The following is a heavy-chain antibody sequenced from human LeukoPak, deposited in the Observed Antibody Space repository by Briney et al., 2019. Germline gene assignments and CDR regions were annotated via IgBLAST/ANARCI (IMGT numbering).Heavy chain of an antibody. Sequence: PGGSLRLSCTASGFAFDEHGMSWVRQVPGKGQELVSGINWSGGSTGYADPLRGRFTISRDNAKNSLYLQMDSLRAEDTALYYCARAPITSPFYFDYWGQGTLVTVSS. CDR2: INWSGGST. CDR3: ARAPITSPFYFDY. CDR1: GFAFDEHG. J-gene: IGHJ4*02. D-gene: IGHD2-2*01. V-gene: IGHV3-20*04.